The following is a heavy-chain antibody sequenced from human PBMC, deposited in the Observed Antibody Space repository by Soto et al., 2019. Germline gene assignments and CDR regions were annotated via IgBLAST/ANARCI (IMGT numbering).Heavy chain of an antibody. Sequence: QVQLVQSGAEVKKPGASVKVSCKASGYTFTTYEINWVRQVPGQGLEWMGWMSPSSGNTGYVDQFRXXXXXXXNTTXXTAYMELSSLRSEDTAGYYCARVGRQLFGDHGMDVWGQGTTVTVSS. V-gene: IGHV1-8*01. CDR2: MSPSSGNT. CDR1: GYTFTTYE. CDR3: ARVGRQLFGDHGMDV. J-gene: IGHJ6*02. D-gene: IGHD3-10*01.